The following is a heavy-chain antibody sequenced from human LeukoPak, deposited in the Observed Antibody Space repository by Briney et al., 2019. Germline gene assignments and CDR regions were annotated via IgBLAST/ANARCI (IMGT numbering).Heavy chain of an antibody. V-gene: IGHV4-39*01. D-gene: IGHD5-24*01. J-gene: IGHJ4*02. CDR3: ARHPGDGYNSDVDY. Sequence: SETLSLTCTVSGGSISSSSHFWGWIRQPPGKGLEWIGSIYYSGSTYYNPSLKSRVTISVDTSKNQFSLKLSSVTAADTAVYYCARHPGDGYNSDVDYWGQGTLVTVSS. CDR1: GGSISSSSHF. CDR2: IYYSGST.